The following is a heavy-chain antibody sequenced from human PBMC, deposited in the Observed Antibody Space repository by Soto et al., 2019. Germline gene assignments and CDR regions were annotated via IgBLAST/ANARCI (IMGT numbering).Heavy chain of an antibody. J-gene: IGHJ4*02. CDR3: ARGSSCSGGSCYFDD. CDR1: GFTFSSYS. D-gene: IGHD2-15*01. CDR2: ISSSSSYI. Sequence: EVQLVASGGGPVKPGGSLRLPCAASGFTFSSYSMNWVRQAPGKGLEWVSSISSSSSYIYYADSVKGRFTISRDNAKNSLYLQMNSLRAEDTAVYYCARGSSCSGGSCYFDDWGQGTLVTVSS. V-gene: IGHV3-21*01.